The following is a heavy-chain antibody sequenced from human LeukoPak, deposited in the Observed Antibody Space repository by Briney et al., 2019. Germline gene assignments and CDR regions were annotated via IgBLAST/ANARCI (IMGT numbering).Heavy chain of an antibody. V-gene: IGHV4-34*12. D-gene: IGHD3-10*01. CDR3: ARLQYYSGSGSYSDY. J-gene: IGHJ4*02. Sequence: SETLSLTCAVYGGPFSGYYWSWIRQPPGKGLEWIGGVFYTGSAYYNPSLKSRATVSIGTSRTQFSLNLTSVTAADTAVYYCARLQYYSGSGSYSDYWGQGTLVTVSS. CDR2: VFYTGSA. CDR1: GGPFSGYY.